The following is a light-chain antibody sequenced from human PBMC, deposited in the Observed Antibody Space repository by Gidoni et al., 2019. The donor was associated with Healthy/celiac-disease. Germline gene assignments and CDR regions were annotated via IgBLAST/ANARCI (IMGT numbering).Light chain of an antibody. V-gene: IGKV3-11*01. Sequence: EIVLTQSLATLSLSPGERATLSCRASQSLGTFLVWYQHKPGQAPRLLIYGASTRSTGVPARFSGAGSGTDFTLTIASLEPEDFAIYYCQQRGRWPLTFGGGTRVEI. CDR1: QSLGTF. CDR3: QQRGRWPLT. J-gene: IGKJ4*01. CDR2: GAS.